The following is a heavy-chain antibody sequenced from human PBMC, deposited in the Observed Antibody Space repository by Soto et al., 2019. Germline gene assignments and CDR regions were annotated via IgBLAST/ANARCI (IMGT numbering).Heavy chain of an antibody. CDR1: GCTFSSYA. V-gene: IGHV1-69*13. J-gene: IGHJ5*02. D-gene: IGHD1-26*01. Sequence: SVKCCCKSSGCTFSSYAISCVRQAPGQGLEWMGGIIPIFGTANYAQKFQDRVTITADESTSTAYMELSSLRSEDTAVYHCAREESFGWFDPWGQGTLVTVSS. CDR3: AREESFGWFDP. CDR2: IIPIFGTA.